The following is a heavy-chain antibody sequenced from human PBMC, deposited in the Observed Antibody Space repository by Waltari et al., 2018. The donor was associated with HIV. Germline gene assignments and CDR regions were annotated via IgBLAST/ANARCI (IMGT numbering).Heavy chain of an antibody. D-gene: IGHD2-8*01. CDR3: AKDARDIVLMVYAPDDY. Sequence: EVQLLESGGGLVQPGGSLRLSCAASGFTFSSYAMSWVRQAPGKGLEWVSAISGSGGSTYYADSVKGRFTISRDNSKNTLYLQMNSLRAEDTAVYYCAKDARDIVLMVYAPDDYWGQGTLVTVSS. V-gene: IGHV3-23*01. CDR1: GFTFSSYA. CDR2: ISGSGGST. J-gene: IGHJ4*02.